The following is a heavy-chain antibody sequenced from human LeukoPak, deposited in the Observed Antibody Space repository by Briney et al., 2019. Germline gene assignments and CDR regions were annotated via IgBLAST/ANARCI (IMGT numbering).Heavy chain of an antibody. Sequence: GGSLRLSCAASGFTFSSYAMSWVRQAPGKGLEWVSAISASGYSTYYADSVKGRFTISRDNSKNTLYLQMNSMRAEDTAVYYCARTRLLRYYYGMDVWGQGTTVTVSS. V-gene: IGHV3-23*01. CDR2: ISASGYST. J-gene: IGHJ6*02. CDR3: ARTRLLRYYYGMDV. CDR1: GFTFSSYA. D-gene: IGHD2-15*01.